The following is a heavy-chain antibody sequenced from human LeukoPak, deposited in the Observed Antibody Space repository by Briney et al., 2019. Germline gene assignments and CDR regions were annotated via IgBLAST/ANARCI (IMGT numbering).Heavy chain of an antibody. CDR1: GFTFTTYS. J-gene: IGHJ4*02. D-gene: IGHD3-22*01. V-gene: IGHV3-48*01. Sequence: GGSLRLSCAASGFTFTTYSMNWVRQAPGKGLEWVSYISSSSSTIYYADSVKGRFTISRDNAKNSLYLQMNSLRAEDTAVYYCARVPYYDSSGYYYTMGGFDYWGQGTLVTVSS. CDR2: ISSSSSTI. CDR3: ARVPYYDSSGYYYTMGGFDY.